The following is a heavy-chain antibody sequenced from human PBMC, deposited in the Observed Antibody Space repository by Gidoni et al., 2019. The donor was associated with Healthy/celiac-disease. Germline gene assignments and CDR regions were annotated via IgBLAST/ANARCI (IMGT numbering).Heavy chain of an antibody. CDR3: AIDGDGGYCYGFDY. Sequence: QVQLQESAPGLVKPAETLSPTCNVSGGSISSDYWSWSRQPQGKGLEWIGYIYYSGSTNYNPSLKSRFTISVDTSKTQFSLKLSSVTAADTAVYYCAIDGDGGYCYGFDYWGQGTLVTVSS. V-gene: IGHV4-59*01. CDR1: GGSISSDY. J-gene: IGHJ4*02. CDR2: IYYSGST. D-gene: IGHD5-18*01.